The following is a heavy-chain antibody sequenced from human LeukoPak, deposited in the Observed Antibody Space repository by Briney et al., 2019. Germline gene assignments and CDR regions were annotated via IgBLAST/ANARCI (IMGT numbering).Heavy chain of an antibody. V-gene: IGHV4-31*03. D-gene: IGHD3-22*01. J-gene: IGHJ3*02. Sequence: PSETLSLTCTVSGGSISSGGYYWSWIRQHPGKGLEWIGYIYYSGSTYYNPSLKSRVTISVDTSKNQFSLKLSSVTAADTAAYYCARERLIRTFDIWGQGTMVTVSS. CDR3: ARERLIRTFDI. CDR1: GGSISSGGYY. CDR2: IYYSGST.